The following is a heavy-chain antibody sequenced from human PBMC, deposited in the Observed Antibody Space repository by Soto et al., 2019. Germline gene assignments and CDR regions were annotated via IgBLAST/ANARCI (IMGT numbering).Heavy chain of an antibody. D-gene: IGHD3-10*01. CDR1: GFTFSDAW. V-gene: IGHV3-15*01. CDR3: VTDRGGGMDV. CDR2: IKRKIDGETT. J-gene: IGHJ6*01. Sequence: EVQLVESGGGMVMPGGSLRLSCAASGFTFSDAWMTWIRQAPGKGLQCVGRIKRKIDGETTDYAAPVKGRSTISRDDSKNPLYLQMNSLKVEDTAMYYCVTDRGGGMDVWGQGTTVTVSS.